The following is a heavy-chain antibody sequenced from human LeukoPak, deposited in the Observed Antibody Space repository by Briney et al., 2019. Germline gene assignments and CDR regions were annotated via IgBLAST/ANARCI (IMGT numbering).Heavy chain of an antibody. V-gene: IGHV4-61*02. CDR3: ARGYYYDSHRFDL. CDR2: IYTSETT. J-gene: IGHJ2*01. CDR1: GGSISSRSYF. D-gene: IGHD3-22*01. Sequence: SQTLSLTCTVSGGSISSRSYFWSWIRQPAGKGLEWIGLIYTSETTNYNPSLRSRVTISADTSKNQISLKLSSVTAADTAVYYCARGYYYDSHRFDLWGRGTLVTVSS.